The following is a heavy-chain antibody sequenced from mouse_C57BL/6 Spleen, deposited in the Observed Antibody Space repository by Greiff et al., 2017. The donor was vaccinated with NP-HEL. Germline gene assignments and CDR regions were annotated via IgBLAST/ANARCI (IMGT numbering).Heavy chain of an antibody. V-gene: IGHV1-62-2*01. CDR1: GYTFTKYT. Sequence: VKLQQSGAELVKPGASVKLSCKASGYTFTKYTIHWVKQRSGQGLEWIGWFYPGSGSIKYNEKFKDKATLTADKSSSTAYMKLSSLTSEDSAVDYCERGGCKAYFDVWGTGTTVTVSS. CDR3: ERGGCKAYFDV. J-gene: IGHJ1*03. CDR2: FYPGSGSI.